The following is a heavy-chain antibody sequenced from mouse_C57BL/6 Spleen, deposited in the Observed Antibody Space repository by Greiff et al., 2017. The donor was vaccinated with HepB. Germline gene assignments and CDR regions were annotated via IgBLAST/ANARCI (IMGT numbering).Heavy chain of an antibody. CDR2: IWSDGST. CDR1: GFSLTSYG. V-gene: IGHV2-6-1*01. D-gene: IGHD1-1*01. J-gene: IGHJ4*01. Sequence: VQLKESGPGLVAPSQSLSITCTVSGFSLTSYGVHWVRQPPGKGLEWLVVIWSDGSTTYNSALKSRLSISKDNSKSQVFLKMNSLQTDDTAMYYCARHNYGSSHAMDYWGQGTSVTVSS. CDR3: ARHNYGSSHAMDY.